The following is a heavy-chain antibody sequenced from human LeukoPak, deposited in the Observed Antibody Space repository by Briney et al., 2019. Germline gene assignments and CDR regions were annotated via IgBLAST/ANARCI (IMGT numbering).Heavy chain of an antibody. V-gene: IGHV4-34*01. CDR1: GGSFSGYY. Sequence: PSETLSLTCAVYGGSFSGYYWSWIRQPPGKGLEWIGEINHSGSTNYNPPLKSRVTISVDTSKNQFSLKLSSVTAADTAVYYCARGLGYDFWSGYYQYYFDYWGQGTLVTVSS. CDR3: ARGLGYDFWSGYYQYYFDY. J-gene: IGHJ4*02. D-gene: IGHD3-3*01. CDR2: INHSGST.